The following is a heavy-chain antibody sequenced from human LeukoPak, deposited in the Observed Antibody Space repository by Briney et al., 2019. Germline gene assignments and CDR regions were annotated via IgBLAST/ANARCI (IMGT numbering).Heavy chain of an antibody. Sequence: PGGSLRLSCAASGFTSSSYWMHWVRQVPGKGLVWVSRISGDGTAINYADSVKGRFTISRDDAKNTVDLQMNSLRGEDTAVYYCVRGRGSYGWFDPWGQGTLVTVSS. J-gene: IGHJ5*02. D-gene: IGHD3-10*01. CDR3: VRGRGSYGWFDP. CDR2: ISGDGTAI. CDR1: GFTSSSYW. V-gene: IGHV3-74*01.